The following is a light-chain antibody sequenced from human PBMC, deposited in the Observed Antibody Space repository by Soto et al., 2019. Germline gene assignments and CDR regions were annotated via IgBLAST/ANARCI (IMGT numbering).Light chain of an antibody. J-gene: IGKJ2*01. V-gene: IGKV2-30*02. Sequence: DVVMTQSPLSLPVTLGQPASISCRSSQGLLHSNGDTFLSWFQQRPGQSPRRLIYQVSNRDSGVPDRFSGSVSGTYFTLTISRVEAEDVGIYYCMQGTHWPYTFGQGTKLEI. CDR2: QVS. CDR1: QGLLHSNGDTF. CDR3: MQGTHWPYT.